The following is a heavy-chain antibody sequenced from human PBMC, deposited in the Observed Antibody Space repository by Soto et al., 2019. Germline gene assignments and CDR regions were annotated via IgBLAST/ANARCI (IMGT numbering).Heavy chain of an antibody. CDR2: IYYSGST. J-gene: IGHJ3*02. D-gene: IGHD2-15*01. CDR3: ARGLSVVVVAATVGAFDI. CDR1: GGSXSSSSYY. Sequence: SETLSLTCTVSGGSXSSSSYYWGWIRQPPGKGLEWIGSIYYSGSTYYNPSLKSRVTISVDTSKNQFSLKLSPVTAADTAVYYCARGLSVVVVAATVGAFDIWGQGTMVTVSS. V-gene: IGHV4-39*01.